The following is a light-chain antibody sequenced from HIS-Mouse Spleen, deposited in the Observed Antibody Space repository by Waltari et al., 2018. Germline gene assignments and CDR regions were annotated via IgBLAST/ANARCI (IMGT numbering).Light chain of an antibody. CDR1: ALPKKY. V-gene: IGLV3-10*01. J-gene: IGLJ2*01. Sequence: SYELTQPPSVSVSPGQTARITCSGDALPKKYAYWYQQKSGQPLVLIIYEDSKRPSGIPERFSGSSSGTMATLTISGAQVEDEADYYCYSTDSSCNHRVFGGGTKLTVL. CDR3: YSTDSSCNHRV. CDR2: EDS.